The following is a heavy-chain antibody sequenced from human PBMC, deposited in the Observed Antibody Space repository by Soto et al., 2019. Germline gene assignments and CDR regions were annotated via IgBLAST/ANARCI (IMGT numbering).Heavy chain of an antibody. D-gene: IGHD4-17*01. CDR1: GGTFSSYA. CDR3: ARGPMDGDREGYFDY. V-gene: IGHV1-69*01. J-gene: IGHJ4*02. Sequence: QVQLVQSGAEVKKPGSSVKVSCKASGGTFSSYAISWVRQAPGQGLEWMGGIIPSFGTASYAQKFQGRVTITADESTSTAYMELSSLRSEDTAVYYCARGPMDGDREGYFDYWGQGTLVTVSS. CDR2: IIPSFGTA.